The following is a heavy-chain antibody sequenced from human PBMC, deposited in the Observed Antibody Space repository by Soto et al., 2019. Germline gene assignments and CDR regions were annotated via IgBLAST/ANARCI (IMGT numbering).Heavy chain of an antibody. V-gene: IGHV3-9*01. D-gene: IGHD3-22*01. CDR1: GFIFEDYA. Sequence: PGGSLRLSCVASGFIFEDYAMNWVRQGPGEGLEWGSGISWNSGTIGYADAVKGRFTISRDNAKNSLHLQMNSLRAEDTALYYCAKDVGSYYYDTSAYHYDYWGRGTQVTVSS. J-gene: IGHJ4*02. CDR2: ISWNSGTI. CDR3: AKDVGSYYYDTSAYHYDY.